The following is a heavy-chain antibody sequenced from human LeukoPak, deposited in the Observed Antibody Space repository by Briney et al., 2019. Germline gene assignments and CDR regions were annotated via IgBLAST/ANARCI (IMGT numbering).Heavy chain of an antibody. V-gene: IGHV4-59*01. CDR3: ARVPSSSRKGNFDY. Sequence: PSETLSLTYTVSGGSISSYYWSWIRQPPGKGLEWIGYIYYSGSTNYNPSLKSRVTISVDTSKNQFYLKLSSVTAADTAVYYCARVPSSSRKGNFDYWGQGTLVTVSS. J-gene: IGHJ4*02. CDR2: IYYSGST. D-gene: IGHD6-6*01. CDR1: GGSISSYY.